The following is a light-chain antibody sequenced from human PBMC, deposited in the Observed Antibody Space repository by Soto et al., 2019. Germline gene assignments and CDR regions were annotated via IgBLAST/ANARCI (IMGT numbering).Light chain of an antibody. CDR1: QSISSY. CDR2: DAY. J-gene: IGKJ3*01. V-gene: IGKV3-11*01. CDR3: KQRANWSPFTFT. Sequence: EIVLTQSPATLSLSPGERATLSCRASQSISSYLAWYQQKPGQAHRLLIFDAYNRATGIPARFSGSGSGTDFTLTISSLEPEDFAVYYCKQRANWSPFTFTFGPGTTVDI.